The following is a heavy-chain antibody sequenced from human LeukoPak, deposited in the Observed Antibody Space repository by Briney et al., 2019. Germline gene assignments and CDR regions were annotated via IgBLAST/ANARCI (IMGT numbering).Heavy chain of an antibody. CDR3: ARDPGGSLDFDY. CDR2: INPNSGGT. J-gene: IGHJ4*02. D-gene: IGHD1-26*01. CDR1: GYTFTGYY. V-gene: IGHV1-2*02. Sequence: ASVKVSCKASGYTFTGYYVHWVRQAPGQGLEWMGWINPNSGGTNYAQKLQGRVTMTTDTSTSTAYMELRSLRSDDTAVYYCARDPGGSLDFDYWGQGTLVTVSS.